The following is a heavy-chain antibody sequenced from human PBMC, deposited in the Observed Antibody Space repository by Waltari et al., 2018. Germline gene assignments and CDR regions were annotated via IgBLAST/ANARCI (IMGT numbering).Heavy chain of an antibody. CDR3: ARTVGLFEYQLLPRDWDYYGMDV. Sequence: QVQLVQSGAEVKKPGSSVKVSCKAAGATFSRYALSWMRTAPGQGLEWMGVIIPIFGIANYAQKFHGRVTITADESTSTAYMELISLRSEDTAVYYCARTVGLFEYQLLPRDWDYYGMDVWGQGTTVTVSS. CDR2: IIPIFGIA. CDR1: GATFSRYA. V-gene: IGHV1-69*01. J-gene: IGHJ6*02. D-gene: IGHD2-2*01.